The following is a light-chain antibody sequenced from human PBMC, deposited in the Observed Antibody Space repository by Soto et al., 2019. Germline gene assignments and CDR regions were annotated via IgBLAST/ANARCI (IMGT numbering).Light chain of an antibody. CDR3: QTWGTGIV. CDR2: VNNDGSH. Sequence: QPVLTQSPSASASLGASVKLTCTLSSGHSTYTIAWHQQHPEMGPRYLMKVNNDGSHTKGDGIPDRFSGSSSGADRYLIISSLQSEDEADYYCQTWGTGIVFGGGTQLTVL. V-gene: IGLV4-69*01. J-gene: IGLJ7*01. CDR1: SGHSTYT.